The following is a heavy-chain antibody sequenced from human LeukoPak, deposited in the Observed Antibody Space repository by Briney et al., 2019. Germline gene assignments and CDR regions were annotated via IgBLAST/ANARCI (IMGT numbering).Heavy chain of an antibody. V-gene: IGHV4-34*01. J-gene: IGHJ3*02. CDR1: GGSFSGYY. CDR2: INHSGST. CDR3: AKSNGYGLVDI. D-gene: IGHD3-10*01. Sequence: PSETLSLTCAVYGGSFSGYYWSWIRQPPGKGLEWIGEINHSGSTNYNPSLNSRVNISVDTSKNQFSLKLSSVTAADTAVYYCAKSNGYGLVDIWGQGTMVTVSS.